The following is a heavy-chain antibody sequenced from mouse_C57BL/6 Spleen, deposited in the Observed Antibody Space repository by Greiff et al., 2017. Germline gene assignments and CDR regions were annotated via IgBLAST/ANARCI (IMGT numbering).Heavy chain of an antibody. V-gene: IGHV1-55*01. D-gene: IGHD2-3*01. CDR1: GYTFTSYW. CDR3: ARRGDGYYEFAY. CDR2: IYPGSGST. J-gene: IGHJ3*01. Sequence: VQLQQSGAELVKPGASVKMSCKASGYTFTSYWITWVKQRPGQGLEWIGDIYPGSGSTNYNEKFKSKATLTVDTSSSTAYMQLSSLTSEDSAVYYCARRGDGYYEFAYWGQGTLVTVSA.